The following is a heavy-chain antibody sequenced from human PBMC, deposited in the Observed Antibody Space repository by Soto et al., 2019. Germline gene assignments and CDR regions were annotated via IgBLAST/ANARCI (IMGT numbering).Heavy chain of an antibody. D-gene: IGHD3-9*01. J-gene: IGHJ4*02. V-gene: IGHV4-38-2*01. CDR1: GYSISSGYY. CDR3: ARGRPYDILTGYYSEFDY. Sequence: ETLSLTCAVSGYSISSGYYWGWIRQPPGKGLEWIGSIYHSGSTYYNPSLKSRVTISVDTSKNQFSLKLSSVTAADTAVYYCARGRPYDILTGYYSEFDYWGQGTLVTVSS. CDR2: IYHSGST.